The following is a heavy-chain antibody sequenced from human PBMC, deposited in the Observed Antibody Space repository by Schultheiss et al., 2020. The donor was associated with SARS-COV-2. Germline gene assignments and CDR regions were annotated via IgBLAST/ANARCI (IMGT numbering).Heavy chain of an antibody. V-gene: IGHV3-23*01. Sequence: GGSLRLSCAASGFTVSSNYMTWVRQAPGKGLEWVSGISGSGGGTYYADSVKGRFTISRDNSKNTLYLQMNSLRAEDTAVYYCAKPVVKAARPRDWFDPWGQGTLVTVSS. CDR3: AKPVVKAARPRDWFDP. D-gene: IGHD6-6*01. CDR2: ISGSGGGT. CDR1: GFTVSSNY. J-gene: IGHJ5*02.